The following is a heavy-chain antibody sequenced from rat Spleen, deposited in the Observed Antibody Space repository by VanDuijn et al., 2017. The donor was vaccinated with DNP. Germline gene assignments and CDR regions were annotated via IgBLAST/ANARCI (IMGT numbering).Heavy chain of an antibody. V-gene: IGHV5-31*01. J-gene: IGHJ1*01. D-gene: IGHD1-2*01. CDR2: ITSTGGGNT. Sequence: EVQLVESGGGPVQPGRSLKLSCVASGFTFNNYWMTWIRQAPGKGLEWIASITSTGGGNTYYRDSVKGRFTISRDNAKSTLYLQMDSLRSEDTATYYCARHVIERFYSSYTSYYWYFDFWGPGTMVTVSS. CDR3: ARHVIERFYSSYTSYYWYFDF. CDR1: GFTFNNYW.